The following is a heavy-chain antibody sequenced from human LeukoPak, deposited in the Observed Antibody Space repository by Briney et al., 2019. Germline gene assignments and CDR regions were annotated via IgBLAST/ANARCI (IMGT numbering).Heavy chain of an antibody. Sequence: GGSLRLSCTASGFTFGDYAMSWVRQAPGKGLEWVGFIRSKAYGGTTEYAASVKGRFTISRDDSKCIAYLQMNSLKAEDTAVYYCTREYYDFWSGQKYFDSWGQGTLVTVSS. J-gene: IGHJ4*02. V-gene: IGHV3-49*04. D-gene: IGHD3-3*01. CDR2: IRSKAYGGTT. CDR3: TREYYDFWSGQKYFDS. CDR1: GFTFGDYA.